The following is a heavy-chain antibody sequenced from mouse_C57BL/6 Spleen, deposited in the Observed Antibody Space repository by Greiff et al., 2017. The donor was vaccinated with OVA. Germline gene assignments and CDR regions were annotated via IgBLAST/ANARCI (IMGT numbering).Heavy chain of an antibody. D-gene: IGHD4-1*01. Sequence: EVMLVESGGDLVKPGGSLKLSCAASGFTFSSYGMSWVRQTPDQRLEWVATISSGGSYTYYPDSVKGRFTISRDNAKNTLYLQMSSLKSEDTAMYYCARQERLGRGFDYWGKGTTLTVSS. CDR3: ARQERLGRGFDY. CDR1: GFTFSSYG. J-gene: IGHJ2*01. V-gene: IGHV5-6*01. CDR2: ISSGGSYT.